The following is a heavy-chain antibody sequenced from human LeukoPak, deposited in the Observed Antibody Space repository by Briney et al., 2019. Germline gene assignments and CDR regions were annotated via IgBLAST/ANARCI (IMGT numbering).Heavy chain of an antibody. CDR1: GFTFSYYT. J-gene: IGHJ4*02. CDR2: ISASGSYI. V-gene: IGHV3-21*01. D-gene: IGHD1-1*01. CDR3: ARDSPGTTASDY. Sequence: GGSLRLSCAASGFTFSYYTMNWVRQAPGKGLEWVSSISASGSYIYYADSLKGRFTMSRDNTKNSLYLQMNSLRAEDTAVYYCARDSPGTTASDYWGQGTLVTVSS.